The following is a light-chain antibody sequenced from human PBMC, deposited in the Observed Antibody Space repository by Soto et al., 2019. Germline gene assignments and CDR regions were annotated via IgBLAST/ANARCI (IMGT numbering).Light chain of an antibody. CDR2: KVS. J-gene: IGKJ3*01. V-gene: IGKV2-30*02. CDR3: MQGRHLPYT. CDR1: QSLIHSDGNTY. Sequence: DVVMTQSPLSLPVTLGQPASISCRSSQSLIHSDGNTYLHWFQQRPGQSPRRLIYKVSARDSGVPDRFSGSGSGTEFTLKISRVEAEYVWVYYCMQGRHLPYTFGPGTKLDIK.